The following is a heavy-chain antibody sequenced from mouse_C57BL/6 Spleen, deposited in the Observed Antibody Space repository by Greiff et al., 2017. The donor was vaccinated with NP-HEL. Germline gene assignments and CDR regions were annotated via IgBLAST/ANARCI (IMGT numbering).Heavy chain of an antibody. CDR3: ARNLGGYDGAWFAY. D-gene: IGHD2-2*01. CDR1: GFSLTSYA. Sequence: VKLQESGPGLVAPSQSLSITCTVSGFSLTSYAISWVRQPPGKGLEWLGVIWTGGGTNYNSALKSRLSISKDNSKSQVFLKMNSLQTDDTARYYCARNLGGYDGAWFAYWGQGTLVTVSA. V-gene: IGHV2-9-1*01. CDR2: IWTGGGT. J-gene: IGHJ3*01.